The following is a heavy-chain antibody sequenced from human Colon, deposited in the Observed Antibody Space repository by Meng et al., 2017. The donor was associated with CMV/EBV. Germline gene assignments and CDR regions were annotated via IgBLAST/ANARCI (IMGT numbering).Heavy chain of an antibody. J-gene: IGHJ4*02. V-gene: IGHV4-59*01. CDR1: GDSMKDYY. CDR2: VYDSGNTNDDSETT. Sequence: SETLSLTCTVSGDSMKDYYWSWIRQSPGKGLEWIGFVYDSGNTNDDSETTNYNPSLKSRVTISLGTSKNQFSLKLSSVTAAGTAVYYCARFSETGTTTGLFDHWGQGTLVTVSS. D-gene: IGHD1-7*01. CDR3: ARFSETGTTTGLFDH.